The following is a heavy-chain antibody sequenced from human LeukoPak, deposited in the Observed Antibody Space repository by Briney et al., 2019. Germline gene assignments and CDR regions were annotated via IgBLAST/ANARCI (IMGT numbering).Heavy chain of an antibody. CDR3: ARYDTDGYNSD. Sequence: SETLSLTCTVSGCSISSYYWSWIRQPPGKGLEWIGYIYYSGSTNYNPSLKSRVTISVDTSKNQFSLKLSSVTAADTDVYYCARYDTDGYNSDWGQGTLVTVSS. V-gene: IGHV4-59*01. D-gene: IGHD5-24*01. CDR1: GCSISSYY. CDR2: IYYSGST. J-gene: IGHJ4*02.